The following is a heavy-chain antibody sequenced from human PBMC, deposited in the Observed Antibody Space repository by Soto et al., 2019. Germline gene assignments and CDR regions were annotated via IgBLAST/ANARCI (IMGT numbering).Heavy chain of an antibody. V-gene: IGHV4-59*12. Sequence: SETLSLTCTVSGGSISSYYWSWIRQPPGKGLEWIGYIYYSGSTNYNPSLKSRVTISVDTSKNQFSLKLSSVTAADTAVYYCARGARGLSHDYGDYEDYWGQGTLVTVSS. CDR1: GGSISSYY. J-gene: IGHJ4*02. CDR2: IYYSGST. D-gene: IGHD4-17*01. CDR3: ARGARGLSHDYGDYEDY.